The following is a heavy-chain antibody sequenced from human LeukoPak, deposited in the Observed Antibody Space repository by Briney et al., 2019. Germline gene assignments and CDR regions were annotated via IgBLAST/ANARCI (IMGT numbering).Heavy chain of an antibody. J-gene: IGHJ3*02. CDR2: IYTSGST. V-gene: IGHV4-4*07. Sequence: PSETLSLTCTVSGGSISSYYWSWIRQPAGKGLEWIGRIYTSGSTNYNPSLKSRVTMSVDTSKNQFSLKLGSVTAADTAVYYCARLQQLVPLGAFDIWGQGTMVTVSS. CDR1: GGSISSYY. D-gene: IGHD6-13*01. CDR3: ARLQQLVPLGAFDI.